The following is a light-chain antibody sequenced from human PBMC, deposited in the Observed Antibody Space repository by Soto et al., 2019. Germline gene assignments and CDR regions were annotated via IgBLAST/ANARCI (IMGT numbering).Light chain of an antibody. CDR1: QTVSSW. V-gene: IGKV1-5*03. CDR2: KAS. CDR3: QQYNTYLWT. Sequence: DIQMTQSPSTLSASVGDRVTITCRASQTVSSWLAWYQQKPGKAPKLLIYKASNLETGIPSRFSGSGSGTEFTLTISSLQPDDFATYYCQQYNTYLWTCGQGTKVEIK. J-gene: IGKJ1*01.